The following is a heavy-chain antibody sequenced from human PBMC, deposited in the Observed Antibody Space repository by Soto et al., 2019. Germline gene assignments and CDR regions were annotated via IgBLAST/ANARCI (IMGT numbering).Heavy chain of an antibody. Sequence: GGSLRLSCAASGFTFSSYAMSWVRQAPGKGLEWVSAITDNGVSTYYADSVKGRFTMSRDNSRNTLYLQMNNLRVDDTALYYCAKAPSGLADWFDPWGQGTLVTVSS. CDR2: ITDNGVST. CDR1: GFTFSSYA. J-gene: IGHJ5*02. CDR3: AKAPSGLADWFDP. D-gene: IGHD3-10*01. V-gene: IGHV3-23*01.